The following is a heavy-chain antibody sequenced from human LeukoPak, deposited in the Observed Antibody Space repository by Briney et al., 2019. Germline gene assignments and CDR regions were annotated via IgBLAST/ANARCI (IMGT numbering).Heavy chain of an antibody. CDR1: GGSISSGDYY. V-gene: IGHV4-30-4*01. J-gene: IGHJ3*02. Sequence: SQTLSLTCTVSGGSISSGDYYWSWIRQPPGKGLEWIGYIYYSGSTYYNPSLKSRVNISVDTSKNQFSLKLSSVTAADTAVYYCARTEYCTSTSCLDAFDIWGQGTVVTVSS. CDR2: IYYSGST. CDR3: ARTEYCTSTSCLDAFDI. D-gene: IGHD2-2*01.